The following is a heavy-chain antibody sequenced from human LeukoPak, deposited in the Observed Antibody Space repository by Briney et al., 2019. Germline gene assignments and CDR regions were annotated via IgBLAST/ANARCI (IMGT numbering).Heavy chain of an antibody. V-gene: IGHV3-30-3*01. D-gene: IGHD3-22*01. J-gene: IGHJ4*02. Sequence: GRSLRLSCAASGFTFSSYAMHWVRQAPGKGLEWVAVISYDGSNKYYADSVKGRFTISRDNSKNTLYLQMNSLRAEDTAVYYCAKSDVVVVIPFDYWGQGTLVTVSS. CDR3: AKSDVVVVIPFDY. CDR1: GFTFSSYA. CDR2: ISYDGSNK.